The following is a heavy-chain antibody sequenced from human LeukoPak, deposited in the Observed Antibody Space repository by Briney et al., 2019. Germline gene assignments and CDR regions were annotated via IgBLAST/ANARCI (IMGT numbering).Heavy chain of an antibody. CDR2: INPSSGDT. V-gene: IGHV1-2*02. CDR1: GYTFTVHY. Sequence: GASVKVSCKTSGYTFTVHYMHWVRQAPGQGLEWMGWINPSSGDTNYAQKFQGRVTMTRDTSISTAYMDLSRLRSDDTAVYYCASVPRPKYAGGQWDGDYWGQGTLVTVSS. CDR3: ASVPRPKYAGGQWDGDY. J-gene: IGHJ4*02. D-gene: IGHD1-26*01.